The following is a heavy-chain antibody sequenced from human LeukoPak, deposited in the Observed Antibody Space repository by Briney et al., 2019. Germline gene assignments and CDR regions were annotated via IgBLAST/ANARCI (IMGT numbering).Heavy chain of an antibody. V-gene: IGHV3-33*01. D-gene: IGHD3-9*01. J-gene: IGHJ4*02. CDR1: GFTFSSYG. CDR3: ARDAGRYFDWLGY. Sequence: PGGSLRLSCAASGFTFSSYGMHWVRQAPGKGLEWVAVIWYDGSNKYCADSVKGRFTISRDNSKNTLYLQMNSLRAEDTAVYYCARDAGRYFDWLGYWGQGTLVTVSS. CDR2: IWYDGSNK.